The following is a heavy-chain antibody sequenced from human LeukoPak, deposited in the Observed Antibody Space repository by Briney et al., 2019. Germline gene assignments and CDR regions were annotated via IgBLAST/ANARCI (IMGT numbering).Heavy chain of an antibody. J-gene: IGHJ4*02. CDR3: ARETYGSYYLDY. CDR2: IYTSGST. V-gene: IGHV4-4*07. Sequence: NPSETLSLTCTVSGGSISSYYWSWIRQPAGKGLEWIGRIYTSGSTNFNPSLKSRVTMSVDTSKNQFSLRLSSATAADTAVYYCARETYGSYYLDYWGQGTLVTVSS. CDR1: GGSISSYY. D-gene: IGHD1-26*01.